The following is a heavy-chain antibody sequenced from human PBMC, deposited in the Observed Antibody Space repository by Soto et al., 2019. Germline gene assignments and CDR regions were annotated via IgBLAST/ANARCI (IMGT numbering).Heavy chain of an antibody. J-gene: IGHJ5*02. D-gene: IGHD1-1*01. Sequence: PSETLSLTCTVSGGSINTFYWSWIRKSAGKGLEWIGRIYATGTTDYNPSLKSRVMMSVDTSKKQFSLKLRSVTAADTAVYYCVRDGTKTLRDWFDPWGQGISVTVSS. CDR1: GGSINTFY. CDR3: VRDGTKTLRDWFDP. CDR2: IYATGTT. V-gene: IGHV4-4*07.